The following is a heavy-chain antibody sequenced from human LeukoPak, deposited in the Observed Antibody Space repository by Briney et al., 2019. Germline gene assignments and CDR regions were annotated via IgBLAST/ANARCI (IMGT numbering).Heavy chain of an antibody. J-gene: IGHJ4*02. CDR3: SRDPRLLDY. CDR1: AFDFSDYY. CDR2: INGDSRFI. Sequence: GGPLRLSCAASAFDFSDYYMTWLRQAPGKGLECLSYINGDSRFISYLDSVKGRFTISRDNAKKSVYLQMDSLRAEDTAVYYCSRDPRLLDYWGQGTLVTVSS. V-gene: IGHV3-11*04.